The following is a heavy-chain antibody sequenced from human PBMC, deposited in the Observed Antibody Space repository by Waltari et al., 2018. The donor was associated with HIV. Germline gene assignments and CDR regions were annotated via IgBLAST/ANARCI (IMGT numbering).Heavy chain of an antibody. D-gene: IGHD3-10*01. Sequence: QVTLRESGPALVKPTQTLTLTCTFSGFSLSSSGMFVSWIRQPPGKALEWLARIDWDDDKYYNTSLKTRLTISKDTSKNQVVLTLSNMDPVDTATYYCARSTMLRGVVSSRPFDHWGQGTLVTVSS. CDR1: GFSLSSSGMF. V-gene: IGHV2-70*15. CDR2: IDWDDDK. J-gene: IGHJ4*02. CDR3: ARSTMLRGVVSSRPFDH.